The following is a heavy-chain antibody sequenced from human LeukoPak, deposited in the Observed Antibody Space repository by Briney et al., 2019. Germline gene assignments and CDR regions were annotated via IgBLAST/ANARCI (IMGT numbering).Heavy chain of an antibody. CDR3: ARGMSATSGYLELEY. Sequence: WQTLSLTCAISGDSVSSNSAAWNWIRQSPSRGLEWLGRTYYRSKWSNEYAVSVKSRITINPDTSKNQFSLQLNSVTPEDTAVYYCARGMSATSGYLELEYWGQGTLVTVST. V-gene: IGHV6-1*01. CDR1: GDSVSSNSAA. J-gene: IGHJ4*02. D-gene: IGHD3-22*01. CDR2: TYYRSKWSN.